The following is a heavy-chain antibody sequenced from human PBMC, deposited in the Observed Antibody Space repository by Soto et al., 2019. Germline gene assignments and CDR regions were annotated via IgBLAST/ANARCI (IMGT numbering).Heavy chain of an antibody. J-gene: IGHJ4*02. CDR2: IYWDDDK. Sequence: QITLKASGPTLVKPTQTLTLTCTFSGFSLSTSGVGGGWIRQPQGKALEWLALIYWDDDKRYSPSLKSRLTITKDTSKNQVVLTMTNMDPVDTATYYCAHRGPSSGWVDYWGQGTLVTVSS. D-gene: IGHD6-19*01. CDR1: GFSLSTSGVG. CDR3: AHRGPSSGWVDY. V-gene: IGHV2-5*02.